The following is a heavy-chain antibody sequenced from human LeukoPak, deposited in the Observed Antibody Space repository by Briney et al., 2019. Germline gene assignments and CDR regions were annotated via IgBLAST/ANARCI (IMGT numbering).Heavy chain of an antibody. D-gene: IGHD5-24*01. CDR3: AKTLDGFWPQFDF. V-gene: IGHV3-30*18. CDR2: ISHGGGKE. Sequence: GGSLRLSCAASGFPFHDHDMYWVRQTPGKGLEWVALISHGGGKEHYAESVKGRFTISRDNSRSTVYLQMSSLRSDDTAIYYCAKTLDGFWPQFDFWGQGTLLTVSS. CDR1: GFPFHDHD. J-gene: IGHJ4*02.